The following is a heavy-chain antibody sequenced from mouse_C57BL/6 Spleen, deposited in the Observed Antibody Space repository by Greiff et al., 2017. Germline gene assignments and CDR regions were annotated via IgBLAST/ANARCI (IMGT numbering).Heavy chain of an antibody. CDR3: ALFITTVVATDFDY. J-gene: IGHJ2*01. CDR1: GYTFTSYW. Sequence: QVQLQQPGAELVKPGASVKLSCKASGYTFTSYWMHWVKQRPGQGLEWIGMIHPNSGSTNYNEKFKSKATLTVDKSSSTAYMQLSSLTSEDSAVYYCALFITTVVATDFDYWGQGTTLTVSS. CDR2: IHPNSGST. D-gene: IGHD1-1*01. V-gene: IGHV1-64*01.